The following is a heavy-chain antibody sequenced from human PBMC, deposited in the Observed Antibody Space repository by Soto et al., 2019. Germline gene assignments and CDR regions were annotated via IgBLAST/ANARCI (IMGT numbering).Heavy chain of an antibody. CDR1: GFTFSSYG. Sequence: QVQLVESGGGVVQPGRSLRLSCAASGFTFSSYGMNWVRQAPGKGLEWVALISYDGITKYYADSVKGQFTISRDNSKNTQYLQMNILRPEDTAVYYCAKGLDIVLVPGAIGPYYYYGVDVWGQGTTVTVSS. J-gene: IGHJ6*02. V-gene: IGHV3-30*18. CDR2: ISYDGITK. CDR3: AKGLDIVLVPGAIGPYYYYGVDV. D-gene: IGHD2-2*03.